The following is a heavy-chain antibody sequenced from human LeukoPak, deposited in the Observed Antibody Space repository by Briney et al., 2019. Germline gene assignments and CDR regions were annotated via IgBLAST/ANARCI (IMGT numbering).Heavy chain of an antibody. D-gene: IGHD6-6*01. V-gene: IGHV3-30-3*01. J-gene: IGHJ6*04. CDR2: ISYDGSNK. CDR1: GFTFSSYW. CDR3: ARGGSSFAPQDV. Sequence: GRSLRLSCAASGFTFSSYWMHWVRQAPGKGLEWVAVISYDGSNKYYADSVKGRFTISRDNSKNTLYLQMNSLRAEDTAVYYCARGGSSFAPQDVWGKGTTVTVSS.